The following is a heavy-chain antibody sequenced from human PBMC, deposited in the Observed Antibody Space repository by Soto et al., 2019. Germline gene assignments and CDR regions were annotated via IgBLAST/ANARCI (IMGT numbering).Heavy chain of an antibody. D-gene: IGHD5-18*01. CDR2: IGRTGDT. CDR3: ARDLGYSYGTPLDS. V-gene: IGHV3-13*01. J-gene: IGHJ4*02. Sequence: EVQLVESGGGLVQPGGSLRLSCAASGFTFSDYDMHWVRQVTGKGLDWVSGIGRTGDTYYTGSVRGRFTNSRENAKNSLYLQMNSLRAEDTAVYYCARDLGYSYGTPLDSWGQGTLVTVSS. CDR1: GFTFSDYD.